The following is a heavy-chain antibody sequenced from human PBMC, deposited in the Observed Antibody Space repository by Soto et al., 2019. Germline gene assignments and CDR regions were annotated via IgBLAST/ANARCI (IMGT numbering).Heavy chain of an antibody. CDR1: GYTLTSYG. CDR2: ISAYNGNT. D-gene: IGHD6-19*01. Sequence: ASVKVSCKASGYTLTSYGISWVRQAPGQGLEWMGWISAYNGNTNYAQKLRGRVTMTTDTSTSTAYMELRSLRSDDTAVYYCARVGAVADYYYYGMDVWGQGTTVTDSS. J-gene: IGHJ6*02. V-gene: IGHV1-18*04. CDR3: ARVGAVADYYYYGMDV.